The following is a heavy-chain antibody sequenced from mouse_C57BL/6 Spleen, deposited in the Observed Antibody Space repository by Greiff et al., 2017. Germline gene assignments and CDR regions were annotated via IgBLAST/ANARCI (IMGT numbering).Heavy chain of an antibody. D-gene: IGHD1-1*01. V-gene: IGHV5-17*01. CDR1: GFTFSDYG. Sequence: DVQLQESGGGLVKPGGSLKLSCAASGFTFSDYGMHWVRQAPEKGLEWVAYISSGSSTIYYADTVKGRFTISRDNAKNTLFLQMTSLRSEDTAMYYCARGGYGSSRAWFAYWGQGTLVTVSA. CDR3: ARGGYGSSRAWFAY. CDR2: ISSGSSTI. J-gene: IGHJ3*01.